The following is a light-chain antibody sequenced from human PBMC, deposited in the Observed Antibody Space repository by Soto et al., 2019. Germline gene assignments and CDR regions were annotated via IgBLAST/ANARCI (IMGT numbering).Light chain of an antibody. CDR3: QRYGNSPLLT. J-gene: IGKJ5*01. Sequence: SVLTQSPGTLSLSPGERATLSCRASQSVSTRHLAWYQQKPGQAPRLLIYDASTRATGIPDRFSGSGSGTDFTLTISRLEPEDFAVYYCQRYGNSPLLTFGQGTRLEIK. CDR1: QSVSTRH. CDR2: DAS. V-gene: IGKV3-20*01.